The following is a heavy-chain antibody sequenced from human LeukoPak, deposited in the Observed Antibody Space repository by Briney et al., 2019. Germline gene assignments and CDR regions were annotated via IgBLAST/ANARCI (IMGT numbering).Heavy chain of an antibody. CDR1: GYSFTSYW. CDR2: IHPGDSDT. Sequence: GESLKISCSGSGYSFTSYWMGWVRRMPGKGLEWMGIIHPGDSDTRYNPSFQGQVTISADKSISTAYLQWSSLKASDTAICYCARAERSGSYPLVWFDPWGQGTLVTVSS. D-gene: IGHD3-10*01. V-gene: IGHV5-51*01. J-gene: IGHJ5*02. CDR3: ARAERSGSYPLVWFDP.